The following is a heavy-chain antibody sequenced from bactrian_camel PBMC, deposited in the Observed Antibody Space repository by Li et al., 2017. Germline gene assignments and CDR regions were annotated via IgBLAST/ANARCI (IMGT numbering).Heavy chain of an antibody. CDR3: AAGRGLVVGRKRFCNAAWDY. CDR1: GITFSRHD. V-gene: IGHV3S40*01. J-gene: IGHJ4*01. Sequence: VQLVESGGGLVQPGESLRLSCVASGITFSRHDMSWVRQAPGKVVEWVAGITSLPSLFRAASYADSVKGRFTITLHNAQKTAYLQMNSLNPEDSDIYYCAAGRGLVVGRKRFCNAAWDYWGQGTQVTV. D-gene: IGHD2*01. CDR2: ITSLPSLFRAA.